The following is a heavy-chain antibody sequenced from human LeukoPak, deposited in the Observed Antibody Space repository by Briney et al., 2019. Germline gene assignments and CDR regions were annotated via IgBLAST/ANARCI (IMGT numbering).Heavy chain of an antibody. D-gene: IGHD3-22*01. CDR3: AKGYSSGDYDAFDI. CDR1: GFTFSSYA. CDR2: ISGSGGST. V-gene: IGHV3-23*01. J-gene: IGHJ3*02. Sequence: GGSLRLSCAASGFTFSSYAVSWVRQAPGKGLEWVSAISGSGGSTYYADSVKGRFTISRDNSRDTLYLQMNSLRAEDTAVYYCAKGYSSGDYDAFDIWGQGTMVTVSS.